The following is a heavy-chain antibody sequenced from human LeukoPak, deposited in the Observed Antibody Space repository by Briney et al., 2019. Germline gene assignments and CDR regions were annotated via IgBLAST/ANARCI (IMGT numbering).Heavy chain of an antibody. CDR2: ISYDGSNK. J-gene: IGHJ5*01. Sequence: GGSLRLSCAASGFTFSNYGMHWVRQAPGKGLEWVAVISYDGSNKYYADSVNGRFTISRDNSKNTLYLQMNSLRGEDTAVYYCAKLRGVAAAGTGYFDPWGQGTLSPSPQ. V-gene: IGHV3-30*18. D-gene: IGHD6-13*01. CDR1: GFTFSNYG. CDR3: AKLRGVAAAGTGYFDP.